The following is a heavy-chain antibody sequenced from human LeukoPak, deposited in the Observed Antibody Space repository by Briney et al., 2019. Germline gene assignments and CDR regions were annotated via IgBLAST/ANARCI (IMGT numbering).Heavy chain of an antibody. V-gene: IGHV3-7*01. Sequence: GGSLRLSCEASGFTFSSHWMSWVRQAPGKGLEWVAIIKQDGSEKDYVDSVTGRFTTSRDNAKNSLYLQMSSLRDEDTAVYYCARDTSAWRYGMDVWGQGTTVTVSS. CDR2: IKQDGSEK. CDR1: GFTFSSHW. D-gene: IGHD6-19*01. CDR3: ARDTSAWRYGMDV. J-gene: IGHJ6*02.